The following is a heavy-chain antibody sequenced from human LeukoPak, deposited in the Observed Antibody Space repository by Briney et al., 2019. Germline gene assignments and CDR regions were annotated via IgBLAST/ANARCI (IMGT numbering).Heavy chain of an antibody. J-gene: IGHJ4*02. CDR3: AKGGPVGATFDY. CDR1: GFTFSSYG. D-gene: IGHD1-26*01. Sequence: GGSLRLSCAASGFTFSSYGMHWVRQAPGKGLEWVAVISYDGSNKYYADSVKGRFTISRDNSKNTLYLQMNSLRAEDTAVYYCAKGGPVGATFDYWGQGTLVTVSS. CDR2: ISYDGSNK. V-gene: IGHV3-30*18.